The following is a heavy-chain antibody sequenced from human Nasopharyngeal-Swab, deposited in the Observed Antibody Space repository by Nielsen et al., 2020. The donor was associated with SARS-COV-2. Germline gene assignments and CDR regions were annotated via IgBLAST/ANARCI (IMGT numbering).Heavy chain of an antibody. D-gene: IGHD6-19*01. CDR3: AKDHSSGWLDY. J-gene: IGHJ4*02. Sequence: GESLKISCAASGFTFDAYTMHWVRQAPGKGLERVSLINWDGGDTYCADSVKGRFAISRDNSKNSLYLQMNSLRTEDTALYYCAKDHSSGWLDYWGQGTLVTVSS. V-gene: IGHV3-43*01. CDR1: GFTFDAYT. CDR2: INWDGGDT.